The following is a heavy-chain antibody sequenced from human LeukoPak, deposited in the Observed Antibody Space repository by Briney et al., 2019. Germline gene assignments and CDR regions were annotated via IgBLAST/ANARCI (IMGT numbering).Heavy chain of an antibody. Sequence: KPGGSLRLSCAASGFTFSDYYMSWIRQTPGKGLEWVSYIRSSYTNYADSVKGRFTISRDIAKNSLYLQMNSLRAEDTAVYYCVRLHSSTLDYWGQGTLVTVSS. CDR2: IRSSYT. V-gene: IGHV3-11*03. D-gene: IGHD6-13*01. J-gene: IGHJ4*02. CDR3: VRLHSSTLDY. CDR1: GFTFSDYY.